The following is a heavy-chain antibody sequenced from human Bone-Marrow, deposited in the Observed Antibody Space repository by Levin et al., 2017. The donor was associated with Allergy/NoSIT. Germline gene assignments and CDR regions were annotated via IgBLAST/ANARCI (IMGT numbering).Heavy chain of an antibody. Sequence: SQTLSLTCAVYGGSFRGYYWSWIRQPPGKGLEWIGEINHSGSTNYNPSLKSRVTISVDTSKNQFSLKLSSVTAADTAVYYCARFARELPSLQRYYYYGMDVWGQGTTVTVSS. J-gene: IGHJ6*02. CDR1: GGSFRGYY. CDR3: ARFARELPSLQRYYYYGMDV. D-gene: IGHD1-7*01. CDR2: INHSGST. V-gene: IGHV4-34*01.